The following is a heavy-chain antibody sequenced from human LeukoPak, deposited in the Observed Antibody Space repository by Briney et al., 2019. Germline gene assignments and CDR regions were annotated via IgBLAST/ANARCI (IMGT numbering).Heavy chain of an antibody. CDR3: ARGRADYYGSGSYFASYYYYMDV. CDR1: GGSISSYY. D-gene: IGHD3-10*01. J-gene: IGHJ6*03. Sequence: ASETLSLTCTVSGGSISSYYWSWIRQPAGKGLEWIGRIYSSGSTNYNPSLKSRVTMSVDTSKNQFSLKLSSVTAADTAVYYCARGRADYYGSGSYFASYYYYMDVWGKGTTVTISS. V-gene: IGHV4-4*07. CDR2: IYSSGST.